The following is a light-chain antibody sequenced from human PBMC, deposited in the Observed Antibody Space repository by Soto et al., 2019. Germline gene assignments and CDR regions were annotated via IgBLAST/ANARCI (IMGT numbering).Light chain of an antibody. J-gene: IGKJ2*01. CDR2: KVY. Sequence: DVVLTQSPLSLPVTLGQPASISCRSSQSLVYSDGNTYLTWFQQRPGQSPRRIIYKVYNRESGVPDRFSGSGSGSDFTLKISRVEAEDVGVYYCMQGTHWYTFGQGTKLEIK. CDR3: MQGTHWYT. V-gene: IGKV2-30*01. CDR1: QSLVYSDGNTY.